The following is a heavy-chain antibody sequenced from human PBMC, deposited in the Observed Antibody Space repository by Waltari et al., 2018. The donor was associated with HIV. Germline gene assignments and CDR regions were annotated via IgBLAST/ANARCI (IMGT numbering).Heavy chain of an antibody. CDR2: IWYDGSNK. V-gene: IGHV3-33*01. J-gene: IGHJ4*02. D-gene: IGHD1-26*01. CDR3: ARAETNSGSYSQFVY. Sequence: QVQLVESGGGVVQPGRSLRLSCAASGFTFSSYGMHWVRQAPGKGLEWVAVIWYDGSNKYYTDSVKGRFTISRNNSKNTLYLQMNSLRAEDTAVYYCARAETNSGSYSQFVYWGQGTLVTVSS. CDR1: GFTFSSYG.